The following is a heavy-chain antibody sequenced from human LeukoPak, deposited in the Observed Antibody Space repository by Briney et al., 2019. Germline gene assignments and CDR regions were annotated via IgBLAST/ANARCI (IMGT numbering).Heavy chain of an antibody. CDR2: ISGSGGGT. CDR1: GISLSNYG. V-gene: IGHV3-23*01. Sequence: GGSLRLSCAVSGISLSNYGMSWVRQAPGKGLEWVAGISGSGGGTNYADSVKGRFTISRDNPKNRLYLQMNRLRAEDTAVYFCAKRGVVIRVILVGFHKEAYYFDSWGQGALVTVSS. D-gene: IGHD3-22*01. J-gene: IGHJ4*02. CDR3: AKRGVVIRVILVGFHKEAYYFDS.